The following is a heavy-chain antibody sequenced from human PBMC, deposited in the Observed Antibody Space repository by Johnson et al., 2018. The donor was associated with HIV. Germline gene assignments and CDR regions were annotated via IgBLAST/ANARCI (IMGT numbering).Heavy chain of an antibody. CDR3: AKPPSMGADAFDI. V-gene: IGHV3-30-3*02. CDR1: GFTFSSYA. D-gene: IGHD3-16*01. Sequence: QEQLVESGGGVVQPGGSLRLSCAASGFTFSSYAMHWVRQAPGKGLEWVAVISYDGSNKYYADSVKGRFTISRDNPKNTLYLQMNSLRAEDTGVYYCAKPPSMGADAFDIWGQGTMVTVSS. CDR2: ISYDGSNK. J-gene: IGHJ3*02.